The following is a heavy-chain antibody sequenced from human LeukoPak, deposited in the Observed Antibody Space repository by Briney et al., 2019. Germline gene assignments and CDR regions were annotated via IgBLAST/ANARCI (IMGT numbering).Heavy chain of an antibody. CDR2: FDPEHGKT. D-gene: IGHD1-26*01. V-gene: IGHV1-24*01. CDR1: KYTLTELS. J-gene: IGHJ3*01. Sequence: ASMKVSCKVSKYTLTELSMHWVRQAPGKGLEWMGGFDPEHGKTVYAQTFQGRVTMTKDTSTGTAYMELRSLRSEDTAVYYCATEDFDGIVGPIDSFDVWGQGTMVTVSS. CDR3: ATEDFDGIVGPIDSFDV.